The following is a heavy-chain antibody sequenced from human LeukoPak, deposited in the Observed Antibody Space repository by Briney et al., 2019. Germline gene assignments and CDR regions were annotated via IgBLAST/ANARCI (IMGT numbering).Heavy chain of an antibody. Sequence: GGSLRLSCAASGFTFSNAWMSWVRQAPGKGLEWVGRIKSKTDGGTTDYAAPVKGRFTISRDDSKNTLYLQMNSLRTEDTAVYYCAKSGWQLTSAYYFDYWGQGTLVTVSS. D-gene: IGHD2-15*01. CDR1: GFTFSNAW. J-gene: IGHJ4*02. V-gene: IGHV3-15*01. CDR3: AKSGWQLTSAYYFDY. CDR2: IKSKTDGGTT.